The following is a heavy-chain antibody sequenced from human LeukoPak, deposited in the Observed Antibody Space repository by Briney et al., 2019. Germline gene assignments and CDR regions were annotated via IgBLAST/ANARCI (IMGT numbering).Heavy chain of an antibody. V-gene: IGHV3-21*01. CDR3: ARDLLNYYDSSGGVGY. CDR2: ISSSSSYI. J-gene: IGHJ4*02. CDR1: GFTFSSYS. D-gene: IGHD3-22*01. Sequence: GGSLRLSCAASGFTFSSYSMNWVRQAPGKGLEWVSSISSSSSYIYYADSVKGRFTISRDNAKNTLYLQMNSLRAEDTAVYYCARDLLNYYDSSGGVGYWGQGTLVTVSS.